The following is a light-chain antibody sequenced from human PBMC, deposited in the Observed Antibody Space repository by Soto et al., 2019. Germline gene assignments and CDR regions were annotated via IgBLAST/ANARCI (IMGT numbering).Light chain of an antibody. V-gene: IGKV1-9*01. CDR3: QQLNSYF. CDR1: QGISSY. CDR2: AAS. J-gene: IGKJ3*01. Sequence: DIQLTQSPSFLSASVGDRVTITCRASQGISSYLAWYQQKPGKAPKLLIYAASTLQSGVPSRFSGSGSGTEFTLTFSSLQPEDFATYYCQQLNSYFFGPGTKVDIK.